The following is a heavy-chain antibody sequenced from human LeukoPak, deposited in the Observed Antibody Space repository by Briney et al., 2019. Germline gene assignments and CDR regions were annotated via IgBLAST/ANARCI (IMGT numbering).Heavy chain of an antibody. J-gene: IGHJ4*02. CDR2: ISSSSTI. D-gene: IGHD2-15*01. CDR1: GFTFSSYS. Sequence: PGGSLRLSCAASGFTFSSYSMNWVRQAPGKGLEWVSYISSSSTIYYADSVKGRFTISRDNAKNSLYLQMNSLRAEDTAVYYCTTVAGWGQGTLVTVSS. V-gene: IGHV3-48*01. CDR3: TTVAG.